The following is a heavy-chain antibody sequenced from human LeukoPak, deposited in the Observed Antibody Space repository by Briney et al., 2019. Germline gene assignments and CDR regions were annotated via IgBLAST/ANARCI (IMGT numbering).Heavy chain of an antibody. D-gene: IGHD3-22*01. Sequence: SETLSLTCGVYGGSFSGYYWSWIRQPPGKGLEWIGYIYYSGSTNYNPSLKSRVTISVDTSKNQFSLKLSSVIAADTAVYYCARDRYYYDSSARYFDYWGQGTLVTVSS. CDR1: GGSFSGYY. CDR2: IYYSGST. J-gene: IGHJ4*02. V-gene: IGHV4-59*01. CDR3: ARDRYYYDSSARYFDY.